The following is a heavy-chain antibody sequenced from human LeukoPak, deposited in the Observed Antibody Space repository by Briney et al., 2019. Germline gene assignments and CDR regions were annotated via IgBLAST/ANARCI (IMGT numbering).Heavy chain of an antibody. V-gene: IGHV3-23*01. CDR3: AKENLVVGLTFDY. Sequence: PGGSLRLSCAASGFTFSSYAMSWVRQAPGKGLERVSAISGSGGSTYYADSVKGRLTISRDNSKNTLYLQMNSLRAEDTAVYYCAKENLVVGLTFDYWGQGTLVTVSS. D-gene: IGHD2-15*01. J-gene: IGHJ4*02. CDR2: ISGSGGST. CDR1: GFTFSSYA.